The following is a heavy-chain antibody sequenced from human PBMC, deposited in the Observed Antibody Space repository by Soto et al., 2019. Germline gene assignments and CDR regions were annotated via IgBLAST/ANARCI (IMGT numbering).Heavy chain of an antibody. D-gene: IGHD3-10*01. CDR3: AKDLTSWFGEVLYPDGDY. CDR1: GFTVSSYA. V-gene: IGHV3-23*01. J-gene: IGHJ4*02. Sequence: EVQLLESGGGLVQPGGSLRLSCAASGFTVSSYAMSWVRQAPGKGQEWVSAISGSGVSTYYADSVNGRFTISRDNSKNPLYLQMNRLRAEDTAVYYCAKDLTSWFGEVLYPDGDYWGQGTLVTVSS. CDR2: ISGSGVST.